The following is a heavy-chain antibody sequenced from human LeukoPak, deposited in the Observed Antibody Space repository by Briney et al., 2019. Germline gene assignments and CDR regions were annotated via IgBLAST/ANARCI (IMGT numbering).Heavy chain of an antibody. J-gene: IGHJ5*02. CDR3: AREVGYYDILTGYYKSRFDP. CDR1: GFTFSSYS. CDR2: ISSSSSYI. D-gene: IGHD3-9*01. V-gene: IGHV3-21*01. Sequence: GGSLRLSCAASGFTFSSYSMNWVHQAPGKGLEWVSSISSSSSYIYYADSVKGRFTISRDNAKNSLYLQMNSLRAEDTAVYYCAREVGYYDILTGYYKSRFDPWGQGTLVTVSS.